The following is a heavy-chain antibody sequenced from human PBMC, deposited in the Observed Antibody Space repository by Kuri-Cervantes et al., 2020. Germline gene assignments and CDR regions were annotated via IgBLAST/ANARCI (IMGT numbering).Heavy chain of an antibody. J-gene: IGHJ4*02. D-gene: IGHD2-15*01. CDR1: GYTFTGYY. CDR3: AILYFGGGGGY. V-gene: IGHV1-2*02. CDR2: INPNSGGT. Sequence: ASVKVSCKASGYTFTGYYMHWVRQAPGQGLEWMGWINPNSGGTNYAQKFKGRVTMTRDTSISTDYMELNRLRSDDTAVYYCAILYFGGGGGYWGQGTLVTVSS.